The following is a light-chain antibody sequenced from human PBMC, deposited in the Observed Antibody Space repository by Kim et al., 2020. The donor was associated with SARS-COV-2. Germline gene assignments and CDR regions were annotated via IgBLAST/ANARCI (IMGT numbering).Light chain of an antibody. J-gene: IGLJ1*01. CDR2: EVH. Sequence: GQSITISCTGTNSDVGKYDSVSWYQQHPGKAPKVIIFEVHKRPSWVSDRFSGSKSANTASLTISGLQSEDEADYYCCSYAGRNIYVFGTWTKVTVL. V-gene: IGLV2-23*02. CDR1: NSDVGKYDS. CDR3: CSYAGRNIYV.